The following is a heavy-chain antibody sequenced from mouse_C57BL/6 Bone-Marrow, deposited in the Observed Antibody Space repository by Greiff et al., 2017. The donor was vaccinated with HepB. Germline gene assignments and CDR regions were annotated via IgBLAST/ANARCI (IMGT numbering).Heavy chain of an antibody. Sequence: QVQLQQPGAELVKPGASVKMSCKASGYTFTSYWITWVKQRPGQGLEWIGDIYPGSGSTNYNEKFKSKATLTVDTSSSTAYMQLSSLTSEDSAVYYCAREGLITTVVARGFAYWGQGTLVTVSA. J-gene: IGHJ3*01. CDR3: AREGLITTVVARGFAY. V-gene: IGHV1-55*01. D-gene: IGHD1-1*01. CDR1: GYTFTSYW. CDR2: IYPGSGST.